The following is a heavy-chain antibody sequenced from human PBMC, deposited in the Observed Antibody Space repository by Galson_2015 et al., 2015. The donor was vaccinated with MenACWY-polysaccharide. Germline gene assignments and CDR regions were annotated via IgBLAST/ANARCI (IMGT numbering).Heavy chain of an antibody. D-gene: IGHD5-18*01. Sequence: SLRLSCAASGFTFSSYWMSWVRQAPGKGLEWVANIKQDGSEKYYVDSVKGRFTISRDNAKNSLYLQMNSLRAEDTAVYYCARGGGYRWRGEEFDYWGQGTLVTVSS. CDR1: GFTFSSYW. J-gene: IGHJ4*02. CDR3: ARGGGYRWRGEEFDY. V-gene: IGHV3-7*01. CDR2: IKQDGSEK.